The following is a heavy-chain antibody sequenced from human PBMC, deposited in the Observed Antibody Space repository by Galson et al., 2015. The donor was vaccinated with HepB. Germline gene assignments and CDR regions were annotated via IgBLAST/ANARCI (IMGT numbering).Heavy chain of an antibody. Sequence: VKVSCKAPGYTFTDYVVNWVRQAPGQGLEWMGWMNTNTGKPTYAPGFAGRFVFSLDTSVPTAYLQISSLETDDTAVYYCARSPLRFLDWLPYYDYYYMDVWGEGTTVTVSS. J-gene: IGHJ6*03. D-gene: IGHD3-3*01. CDR2: MNTNTGKP. CDR1: GYTFTDYV. V-gene: IGHV7-4-1*02. CDR3: ARSPLRFLDWLPYYDYYYMDV.